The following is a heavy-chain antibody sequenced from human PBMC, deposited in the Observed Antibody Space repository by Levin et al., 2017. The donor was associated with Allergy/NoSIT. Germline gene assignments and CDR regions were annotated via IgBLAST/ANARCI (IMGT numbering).Heavy chain of an antibody. CDR1: GFTFSSYS. Sequence: GGSLRLSCAASGFTFSSYSMNWVRQAPGKGLEWVSSISSSSSYIYYADSVKGRFTISRDNAKNSLYLQMNSLRAEDTAVYYCARGVGGGYAWDYMDVWGKGTTVTVSS. CDR2: ISSSSSYI. J-gene: IGHJ6*03. V-gene: IGHV3-21*01. CDR3: ARGVGGGYAWDYMDV. D-gene: IGHD5-12*01.